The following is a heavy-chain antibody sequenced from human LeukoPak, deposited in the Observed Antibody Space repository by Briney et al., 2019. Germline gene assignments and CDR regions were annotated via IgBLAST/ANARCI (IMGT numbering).Heavy chain of an antibody. J-gene: IGHJ4*02. CDR3: AKAFYYYYDSSGFDY. Sequence: GGSLRLSCADSGFTFDDYAMHWVRQAPGKGLEWVSGISWNSGSIGYADSVKGRFTISRDNAKNSLYLQMNSLRAEDTALYYCAKAFYYYYDSSGFDYWGQGTLVTVSS. CDR1: GFTFDDYA. V-gene: IGHV3-9*01. D-gene: IGHD3-22*01. CDR2: ISWNSGSI.